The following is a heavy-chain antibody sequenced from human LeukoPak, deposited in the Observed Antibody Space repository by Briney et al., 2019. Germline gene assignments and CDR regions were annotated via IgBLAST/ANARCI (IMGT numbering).Heavy chain of an antibody. CDR1: GFTFSSYS. CDR2: ISSSSSTI. Sequence: GGSLRLSCAASGFTFSSYSMNWVRQAPGKGLEWVSYISSSSSTIYYADSVKGRFTISRDNAKNSLYLQMNSLRAEDTAVYYCAKEGQRVVSVPDYWGQGTLVTVSS. J-gene: IGHJ4*02. CDR3: AKEGQRVVSVPDY. D-gene: IGHD5/OR15-5a*01. V-gene: IGHV3-48*01.